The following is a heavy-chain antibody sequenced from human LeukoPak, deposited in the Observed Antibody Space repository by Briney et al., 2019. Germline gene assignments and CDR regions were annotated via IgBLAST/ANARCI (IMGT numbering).Heavy chain of an antibody. CDR3: ARVAAPADRYYYYMDV. Sequence: SETLSLTCSVSGDSFSSSNYYWGWIRQPPGKGLEWIGSIYSNGKTYYNPALKSRLTISLDVSNHQFSLRLTSVTAADTAVYYCARVAAPADRYYYYMDVWGKGTTVTVSS. CDR2: IYSNGKT. J-gene: IGHJ6*03. CDR1: GDSFSSSNYY. V-gene: IGHV4-39*07. D-gene: IGHD6-13*01.